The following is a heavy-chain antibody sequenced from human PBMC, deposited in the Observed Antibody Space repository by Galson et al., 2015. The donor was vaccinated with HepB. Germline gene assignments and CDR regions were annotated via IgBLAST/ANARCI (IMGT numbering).Heavy chain of an antibody. CDR1: GFTFSSYA. CDR2: ISGSGGST. V-gene: IGHV3-23*01. J-gene: IGHJ1*01. Sequence: SLRLSCAASGFTFSSYAMSWVRQAPGKGLEWVSAISGSGGSTYYADSVKGRFTISRDNSKNMLYLRMNSLRAEDTAVYYCAKDLRLSGGVVIIYFQHWGQGTLVTVSS. D-gene: IGHD3-3*01. CDR3: AKDLRLSGGVVIIYFQH.